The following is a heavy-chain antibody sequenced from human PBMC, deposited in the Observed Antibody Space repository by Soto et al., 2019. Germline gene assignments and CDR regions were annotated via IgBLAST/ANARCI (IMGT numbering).Heavy chain of an antibody. CDR1: GGSFSGYY. Sequence: SETLSLTCAGYGGSFSGYYWSWLRQPPGKGLEWIGEINHSGSTNYNPSLKSRVTISVDTSKNQFSLKVTSVTAAATAVYYCATANWCHHYLDPWSQGTLVTV. CDR2: INHSGST. V-gene: IGHV4-34*01. J-gene: IGHJ5*02. CDR3: ATANWCHHYLDP. D-gene: IGHD2-8*02.